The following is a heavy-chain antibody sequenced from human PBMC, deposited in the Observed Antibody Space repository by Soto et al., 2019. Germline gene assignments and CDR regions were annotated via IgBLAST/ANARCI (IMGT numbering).Heavy chain of an antibody. J-gene: IGHJ4*02. V-gene: IGHV4-59*01. CDR2: IYYSGST. Sequence: SETLSLTCTVSGGTISSYYWSWIRQPPGKGLEWIGYIYYSGSTNYDPSLKSRVTISVDTSKNRFSLKLTSVTAADTAVYYCARGTSGSPRSNLDYWRQGTLVTVSS. D-gene: IGHD1-26*01. CDR1: GGTISSYY. CDR3: ARGTSGSPRSNLDY.